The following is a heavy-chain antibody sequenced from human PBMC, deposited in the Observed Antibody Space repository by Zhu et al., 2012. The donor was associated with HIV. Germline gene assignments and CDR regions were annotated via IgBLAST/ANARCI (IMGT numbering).Heavy chain of an antibody. Sequence: QVQLQESGPRLVKSSETLSLTCTVSGGSINSHYWSWIRQPPGKGLEWIGYVYYTGTTNYNPSLKSRVTISLDMSKNQFSLKLTSVTAADTAVYYCARLRDTSGYYYPFDYWGQGTLVTVSS. CDR1: GGSINSHY. CDR3: ARLRDTSGYYYPFDY. D-gene: IGHD3-22*01. CDR2: VYYTGTT. J-gene: IGHJ4*02. V-gene: IGHV4-59*11.